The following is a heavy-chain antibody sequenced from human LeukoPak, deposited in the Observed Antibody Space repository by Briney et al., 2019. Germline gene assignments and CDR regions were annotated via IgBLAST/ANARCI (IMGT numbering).Heavy chain of an antibody. V-gene: IGHV3-21*01. CDR2: ISSSTIYT. CDR3: ARDLHFYDRTIDS. CDR1: GFTFSSYS. Sequence: PRGSLRLSCAASGFTFSSYSMNWVRQAPGKGLEWVSFISSSTIYTYYSDSVKGRFTISRDNAKNSLYLQMNSLRAEDTAVYYCARDLHFYDRTIDSWGQGTLVTVSS. J-gene: IGHJ5*01. D-gene: IGHD3-22*01.